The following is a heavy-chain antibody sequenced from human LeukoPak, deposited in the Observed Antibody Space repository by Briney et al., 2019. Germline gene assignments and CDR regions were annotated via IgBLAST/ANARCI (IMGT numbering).Heavy chain of an antibody. CDR2: VYYSGST. J-gene: IGHJ3*02. CDR3: AREPHDSGAVPGI. V-gene: IGHV4-59*01. CDR1: GGSISGYY. D-gene: IGHD4-17*01. Sequence: SETLSLTCTVSGGSISGYYWSWIRQPPGKGLEWIGYVYYSGSTSYNPSLKGRVTLSIDTSKNQFSLRLKSVTTADTAVYYCAREPHDSGAVPGIWGQGTMVIVSS.